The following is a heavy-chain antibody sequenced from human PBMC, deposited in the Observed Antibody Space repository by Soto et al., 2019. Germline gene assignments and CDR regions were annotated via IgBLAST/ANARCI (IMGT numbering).Heavy chain of an antibody. J-gene: IGHJ6*02. CDR3: ARRHTAMVGRDYYYYYGMDV. Sequence: KQSPTLSLTCAISGDSVSSNSAAWNWIRQSPSRGLEWLGRTYYRSKWYNDYAVSVKSRITINPDTSKNQFSLQLNSVTPEDTAVYYCARRHTAMVGRDYYYYYGMDVWGQGTTVTVSS. D-gene: IGHD5-18*01. V-gene: IGHV6-1*01. CDR2: TYYRSKWYN. CDR1: GDSVSSNSAA.